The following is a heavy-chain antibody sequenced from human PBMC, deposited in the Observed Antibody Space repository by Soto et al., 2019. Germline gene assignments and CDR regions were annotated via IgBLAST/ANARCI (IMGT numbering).Heavy chain of an antibody. CDR2: ISGYNGNT. V-gene: IGHV1-18*01. D-gene: IGHD4-4*01. J-gene: IGHJ6*03. CDR1: GYTLTELS. CDR3: AKADSNYAGRFSYYYMDV. Sequence: ASVKVSCKVSGYTLTELSMHWVRQAPGKGLEWMGWISGYNGNTHYSQKFQGKVTMTTDTSTSTAYMELRNLRSDDTAVYYCAKADSNYAGRFSYYYMDVWGTGTMVTVSS.